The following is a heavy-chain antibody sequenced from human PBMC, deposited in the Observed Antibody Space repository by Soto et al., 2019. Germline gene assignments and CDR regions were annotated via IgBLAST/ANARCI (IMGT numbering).Heavy chain of an antibody. CDR3: ARERRDGYMDY. J-gene: IGHJ4*02. CDR1: GCPISSYY. Sequence: PSGTLYLTCTVSGCPISSYYWSWIRQPPGKGLEWIGYIYYSVSTNYNPSLKSRVTISVDTSKNQFSLKLSSVTAADTAVYYCARERRDGYMDYWGQGTLVTVSS. CDR2: IYYSVST. V-gene: IGHV4-59*01.